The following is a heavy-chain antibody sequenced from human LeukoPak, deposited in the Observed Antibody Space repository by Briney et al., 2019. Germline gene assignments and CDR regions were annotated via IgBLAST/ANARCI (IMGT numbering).Heavy chain of an antibody. J-gene: IGHJ4*02. CDR2: IYPGTHT. D-gene: IGHD3-10*01. CDR3: ANRFFSEF. CDR1: GFTVSTNY. V-gene: IGHV3-53*01. Sequence: GGSLRLSCAASGFTVSTNYMAWVRQAPGKGLEWVSFIYPGTHTYYADSVKGRFIVSRDDSKSMLFLQMNSLRAEDTAVYFCANRFFSEFWGQGILVTVSS.